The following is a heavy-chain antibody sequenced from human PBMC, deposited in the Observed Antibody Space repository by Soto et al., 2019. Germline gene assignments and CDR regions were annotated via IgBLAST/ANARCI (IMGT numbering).Heavy chain of an antibody. CDR1: GGSISSYY. CDR2: IYYSGST. J-gene: IGHJ6*02. Sequence: SETLSLTCTVSGGSISSYYWSWIRQPPGKGLEWIGYIYYSGSTNYNPSLKSRVTISVDTSKNQFSLKLSSVTAADTAVYYCARDHIRIVGATMDPYYYYYGMDVWGQGTTVTVSS. V-gene: IGHV4-59*01. D-gene: IGHD1-26*01. CDR3: ARDHIRIVGATMDPYYYYYGMDV.